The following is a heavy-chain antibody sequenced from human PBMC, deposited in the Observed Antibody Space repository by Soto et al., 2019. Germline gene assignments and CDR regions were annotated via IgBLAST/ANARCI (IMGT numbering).Heavy chain of an antibody. CDR1: GFSFSSNA. D-gene: IGHD2-2*01. CDR2: ISGSGGST. J-gene: IGHJ6*03. V-gene: IGHV3-23*01. CDR3: ARGPNEIVVVPGALHRYYYYYMDG. Sequence: PGGSLRLSCAASGFSFSSNAMSWDRPPPGKGLEWVSAISGSGGSTYYADSVKGRFNIPRDNSKNTMYLQMNSVRSEDTAVYYCARGPNEIVVVPGALHRYYYYYMDGWGKGTTVTVSS.